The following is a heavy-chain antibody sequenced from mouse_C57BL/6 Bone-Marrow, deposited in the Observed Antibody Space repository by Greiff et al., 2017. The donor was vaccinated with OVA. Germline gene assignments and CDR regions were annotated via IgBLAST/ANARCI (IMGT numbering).Heavy chain of an antibody. J-gene: IGHJ4*01. D-gene: IGHD3-3*01. CDR2: IDPSDSYT. CDR1: GYTFTSYW. Sequence: QVQLQQPGAELVMPGASVKLSCKASGYTFTSYWMHWVKQRPGQGLEWIGEIDPSDSYTNYNQKFKGKSTLTVDKSSSTAYMQLSSLTSEDSAVYYCARRGTDTYAMDYWGQGTSVTVSS. CDR3: ARRGTDTYAMDY. V-gene: IGHV1-69*01.